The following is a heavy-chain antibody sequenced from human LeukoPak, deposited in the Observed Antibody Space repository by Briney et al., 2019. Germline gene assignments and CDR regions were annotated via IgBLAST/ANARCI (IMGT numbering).Heavy chain of an antibody. V-gene: IGHV4-59*01. CDR2: IYYSRST. Sequence: SETLSLTCTVSGGSISSYYWSWIRQPPGKGLEWIGYIYYSRSTNYNPSLKGRVTISVDTSKNQFSLKLSSVTAADTAVYYCARKWRIAAGVFFDPWGQGTLVTVSS. D-gene: IGHD6-13*01. CDR3: ARKWRIAAGVFFDP. CDR1: GGSISSYY. J-gene: IGHJ5*02.